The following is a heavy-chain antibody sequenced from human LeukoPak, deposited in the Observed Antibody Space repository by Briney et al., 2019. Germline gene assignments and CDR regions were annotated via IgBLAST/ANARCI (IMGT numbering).Heavy chain of an antibody. D-gene: IGHD2-15*01. CDR2: IIPIFGTA. CDR1: GGTFSSYA. J-gene: IGHJ6*02. Sequence: ASVKVSCKAAGGTFSSYAISWVRRAPGQGLEWMGGIIPIFGTANYAQKFQGRVTMTTDTSTSTAYMELRSLRSDDTAVYYCARGSGLAYYYYGMDVWGQGTTVTVSS. CDR3: ARGSGLAYYYYGMDV. V-gene: IGHV1-69*05.